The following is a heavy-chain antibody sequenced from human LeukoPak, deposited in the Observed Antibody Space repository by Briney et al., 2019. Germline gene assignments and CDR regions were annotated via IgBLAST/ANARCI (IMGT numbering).Heavy chain of an antibody. CDR2: MNPNSGNT. V-gene: IGHV1-8*01. Sequence: ASVKVSCKASGYTFTSYDINWVRQATGQGLEWMGWMNPNSGNTGYAQKFQGRVTMTRNTSISTAYMELSSLRSEDTAVYYCAKDRDSSGWAFDAFDIWGQGTMVTVSS. D-gene: IGHD6-19*01. J-gene: IGHJ3*02. CDR1: GYTFTSYD. CDR3: AKDRDSSGWAFDAFDI.